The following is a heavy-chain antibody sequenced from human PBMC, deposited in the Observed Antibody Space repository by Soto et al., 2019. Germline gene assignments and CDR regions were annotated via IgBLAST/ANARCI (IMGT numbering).Heavy chain of an antibody. D-gene: IGHD2-8*01. CDR1: GDSVSSNSAT. CDR2: TYYRSKWYN. V-gene: IGHV6-1*01. J-gene: IGHJ5*01. CDR3: SKLIGNSWLDS. Sequence: PSQTLSLTCAISGDSVSSNSATWDLIRQSPSRGLEWLGRTYYRSKWYNDYAVSVKSRITINPDTSNNQLSLQLNSVTPDDTAVYYCSKLIGNSWLDSWGQGTLVTVSS.